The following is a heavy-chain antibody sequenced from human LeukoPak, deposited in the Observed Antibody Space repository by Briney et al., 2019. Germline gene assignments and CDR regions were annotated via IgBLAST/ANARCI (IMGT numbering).Heavy chain of an antibody. CDR1: GFTFSSYA. V-gene: IGHV3-23*01. Sequence: GGSLRLSXAASGFTFSSYAMSWVRQAPGKGLEWVSAISSSGGSTYYADSVKGRFTISRDNSKNTLYLQMNSLRAEDTAVYYCARYYYDSSGYSVDYWGQGTLVTVSS. D-gene: IGHD3-22*01. J-gene: IGHJ4*02. CDR2: ISSSGGST. CDR3: ARYYYDSSGYSVDY.